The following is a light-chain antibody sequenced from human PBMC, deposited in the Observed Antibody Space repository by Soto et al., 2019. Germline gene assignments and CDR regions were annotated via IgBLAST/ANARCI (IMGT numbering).Light chain of an antibody. CDR2: GAS. CDR3: QQYGSSPFT. Sequence: EIVLTQSPGTLSLSPGERATLSCRASQSVSSSYLAWYQQKPGQAPRLLIYGASSRATGIPDRFSGSGSGTAATVTISRLEPEDFAVYYCQQYGSSPFTVGPGTKVDIK. CDR1: QSVSSSY. V-gene: IGKV3-20*01. J-gene: IGKJ3*01.